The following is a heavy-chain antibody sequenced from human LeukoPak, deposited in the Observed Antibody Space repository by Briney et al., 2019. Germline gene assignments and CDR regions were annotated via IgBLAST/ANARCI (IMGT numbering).Heavy chain of an antibody. CDR3: ARGGSGRTYYYYYMDV. V-gene: IGHV4-61*05. CDR1: GGSISSSSDY. J-gene: IGHJ6*03. Sequence: SETLSLTCTVSGGSISSSSDYWDWIRQPPGKGLEWIGYIYYSGSTNYNPSLKSRVTISVDTSKNQFSLKLGSVTAADTAVYYCARGGSGRTYYYYYMDVWGKGTTVTVSS. CDR2: IYYSGST. D-gene: IGHD2-15*01.